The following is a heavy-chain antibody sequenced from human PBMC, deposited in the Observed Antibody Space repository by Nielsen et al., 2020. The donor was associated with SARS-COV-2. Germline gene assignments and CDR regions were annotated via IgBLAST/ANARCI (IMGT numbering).Heavy chain of an antibody. CDR1: GYTFTSYD. D-gene: IGHD5-24*01. V-gene: IGHV1-2*06. CDR2: INPNSGGT. J-gene: IGHJ3*02. Sequence: ASVKVSCKASGYTFTSYDINWVRQAPGQGLEWMGRINPNSGGTDYAQKFQGRVTMTWATSISTAYIELSRLRSDDTAVYYCARELNVGMAIIGAFDIWGQGTMVTVSS. CDR3: ARELNVGMAIIGAFDI.